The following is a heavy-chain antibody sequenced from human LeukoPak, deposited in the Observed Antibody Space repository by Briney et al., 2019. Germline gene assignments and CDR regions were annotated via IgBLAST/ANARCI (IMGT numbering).Heavy chain of an antibody. CDR3: ARNIVGPRQVDY. CDR1: GGSISSYY. J-gene: IGHJ4*02. D-gene: IGHD1-26*01. CDR2: IYHNGTT. V-gene: IGHV4-59*01. Sequence: SETLSLTCTVSGGSISSYYWSWIRQPPGKGLEWIGYIYHNGTTNYNPSLKSRVTISVDTSKSQFSLKLSSVTAADTAIYYCARNIVGPRQVDYWGQGTLVTVSS.